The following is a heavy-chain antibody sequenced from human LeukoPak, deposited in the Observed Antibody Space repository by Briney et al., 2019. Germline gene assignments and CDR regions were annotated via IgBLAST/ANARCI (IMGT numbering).Heavy chain of an antibody. V-gene: IGHV3-30*02. Sequence: PGGSLRLSCAASGFTFSSYGMHWVRQAPGKGLEWVAFIRYDGSNKYYADSVKGRFTISRDNSKNTLYLQMNSQRAEDTAVYYCAREGLRYCSGGSCYSFDPWGQGTLVTVSS. CDR2: IRYDGSNK. D-gene: IGHD2-15*01. J-gene: IGHJ5*02. CDR3: AREGLRYCSGGSCYSFDP. CDR1: GFTFSSYG.